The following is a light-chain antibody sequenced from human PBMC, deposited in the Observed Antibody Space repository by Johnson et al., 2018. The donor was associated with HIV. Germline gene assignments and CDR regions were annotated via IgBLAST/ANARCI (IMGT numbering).Light chain of an antibody. J-gene: IGLJ1*01. CDR3: GTWDSSTGYV. CDR1: SSNIGNNY. V-gene: IGLV1-51*02. CDR2: ENN. Sequence: QSVLTQPPSVSAAPGQKVTISCSGSSSNIGNNYVSWYQHLPGTAPKLLIYENNKLPSGITDRFSGSKSGTSATLGILGRQTGEGADYYCGTWDSSTGYVFGTGTKGTVL.